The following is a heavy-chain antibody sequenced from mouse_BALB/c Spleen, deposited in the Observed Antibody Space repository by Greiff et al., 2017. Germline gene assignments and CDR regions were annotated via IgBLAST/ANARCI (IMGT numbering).Heavy chain of an antibody. V-gene: IGHV5-6-5*01. CDR1: GFTFSSYA. D-gene: IGHD1-1*01. Sequence: DVQLVESGGGLVKPGGSLKLSCAASGFTFSSYAMSWVRQTPEKRLEWVASISSGGSTYYPDSVKGRFTISRDNARNILYLQMSSLRSEDTAMYYCARGHGSSPFDYWGQGTTLTVSS. CDR3: ARGHGSSPFDY. J-gene: IGHJ2*01. CDR2: ISSGGST.